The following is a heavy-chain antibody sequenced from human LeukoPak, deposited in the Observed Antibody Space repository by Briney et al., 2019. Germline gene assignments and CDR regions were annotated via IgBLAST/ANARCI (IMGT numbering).Heavy chain of an antibody. CDR3: ARDLAASSSY. CDR1: GGSISRSSYY. Sequence: SETLSLTCTVSGGSISRSSYYWGWIRQPAGKGLEWIGRIQSSGGTNYNPSLKSRVTMSVDTSKNQFSLKVRSVTAADTAVYYCARDLAASSSYWSQGTLVTVSS. D-gene: IGHD6-13*01. CDR2: IQSSGGT. J-gene: IGHJ4*02. V-gene: IGHV4-61*02.